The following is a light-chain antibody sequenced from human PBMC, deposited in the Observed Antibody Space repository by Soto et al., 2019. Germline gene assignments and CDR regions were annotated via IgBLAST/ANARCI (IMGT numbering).Light chain of an antibody. CDR3: QQHGSSPLWT. J-gene: IGKJ1*01. Sequence: ELVMTQSPATLSVAPGERATLSCRASQGISTFLAWYQQKPGQAPRLLIYNAFSRATGIPARFSGSGSGTDFTLTISSLEPEDFAVYYCQQHGSSPLWTFGQGTQVDIK. CDR2: NAF. V-gene: IGKV3-20*01. CDR1: QGISTF.